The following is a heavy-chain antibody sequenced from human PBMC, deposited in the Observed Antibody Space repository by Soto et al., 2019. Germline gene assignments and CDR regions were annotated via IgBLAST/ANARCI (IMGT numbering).Heavy chain of an antibody. D-gene: IGHD6-19*01. CDR1: GFTFDEYA. Sequence: EAQLVESGGDLVQPGRSLRLSCTASGFTFDEYAMHWVRQVPGKGLEWVSVITWNSGGIDYADSVKGRFTTSRDNAKNTLYLQMSSLRTEDTAFYYCAKDARAVAGLGVYYFDLWGQGTLVTVSS. V-gene: IGHV3-9*01. CDR3: AKDARAVAGLGVYYFDL. J-gene: IGHJ4*02. CDR2: ITWNSGGI.